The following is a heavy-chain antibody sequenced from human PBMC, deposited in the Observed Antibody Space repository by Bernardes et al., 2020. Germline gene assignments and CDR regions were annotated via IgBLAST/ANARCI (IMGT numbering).Heavy chain of an antibody. Sequence: SETLSLTCAVSGGSISSSNWWSCVRQPPGKGLEWIGEIYHSGSTNYNPSLKSRVTISVDKSKNQFSLKLSSVTAADTAVYYCARGGMVRTDAFDIWGQGTMVTVSS. V-gene: IGHV4-4*02. D-gene: IGHD3-10*01. CDR1: GGSISSSNW. CDR3: ARGGMVRTDAFDI. J-gene: IGHJ3*02. CDR2: IYHSGST.